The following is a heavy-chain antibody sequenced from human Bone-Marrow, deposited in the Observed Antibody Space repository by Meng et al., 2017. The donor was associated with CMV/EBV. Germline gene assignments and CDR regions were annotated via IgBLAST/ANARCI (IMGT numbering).Heavy chain of an antibody. J-gene: IGHJ4*02. CDR3: ARVSRLWFGEYLDY. CDR1: GFTFSSYA. V-gene: IGHV3-23*01. D-gene: IGHD3-10*01. CDR2: ISGSGGST. Sequence: GGSLRLSCAASGFTFSSYAMSWVRQAPGKGLEWVSAISGSGGSTYYADSVKGRFTISRDNSKNTLYLQMNSLRAEDTAVYYCARVSRLWFGEYLDYWGQGTLVTVSS.